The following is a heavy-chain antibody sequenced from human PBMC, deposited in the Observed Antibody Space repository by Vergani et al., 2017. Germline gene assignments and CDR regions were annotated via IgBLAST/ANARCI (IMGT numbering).Heavy chain of an antibody. CDR3: ARVLVGAYYGMDV. Sequence: QVQLVQSGAEVKKPGASVKVSCKASGYTFTGYYMHWVRQAPGQGLEWMGWINPILGIANYAQKFQGRVTITADKSTSTAYMELSSLRSEDTAVYYCARVLVGAYYGMDVWGQGTTVTVSS. J-gene: IGHJ6*02. V-gene: IGHV1-69*09. CDR2: INPILGIA. D-gene: IGHD1-26*01. CDR1: GYTFTGYY.